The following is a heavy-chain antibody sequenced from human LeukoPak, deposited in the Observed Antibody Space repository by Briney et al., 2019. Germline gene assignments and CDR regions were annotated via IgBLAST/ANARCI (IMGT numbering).Heavy chain of an antibody. Sequence: PSGTLSLTCTVSGDSISSYYWSWIRQPAGKGLEWIGRMSISGSTNYNPSLKSRVTMSVDTSKNQFSLKVNSVTAADTAIYYCAREGTFDIWGQGTMVTVSS. CDR3: AREGTFDI. V-gene: IGHV4-4*07. CDR2: MSISGST. J-gene: IGHJ3*02. CDR1: GDSISSYY.